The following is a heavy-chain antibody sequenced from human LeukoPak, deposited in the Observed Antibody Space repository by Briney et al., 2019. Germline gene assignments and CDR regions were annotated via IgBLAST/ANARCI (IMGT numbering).Heavy chain of an antibody. Sequence: GGSLRLSCAASGFSFSSYWMNWVRQAPGKGLEWVANIKQDGSDKYYSESVKGRFTISKDNAKSSLYLQMNSLRAEDTAVYYCARDQGYSGYDYFDYWGQGTLVTVSS. CDR1: GFSFSSYW. V-gene: IGHV3-7*03. CDR3: ARDQGYSGYDYFDY. D-gene: IGHD5-12*01. J-gene: IGHJ4*02. CDR2: IKQDGSDK.